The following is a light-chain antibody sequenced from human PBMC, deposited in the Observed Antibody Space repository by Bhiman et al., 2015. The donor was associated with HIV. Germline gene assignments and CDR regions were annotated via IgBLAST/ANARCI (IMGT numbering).Light chain of an antibody. V-gene: IGLV1-51*01. CDR2: DNN. Sequence: QSVLTQPPSVSAAPGQKVTLSCSGTSSTIGSYYVYWYQQLPGTAPKLLIYDNNKRPSGIPDRFSGSKSGTSASLGITGLQTGDEADYYCGTWDTSLRGLYVFGTGTRVS. CDR1: SSTIGSYY. J-gene: IGLJ1*01. CDR3: GTWDTSLRGLYV.